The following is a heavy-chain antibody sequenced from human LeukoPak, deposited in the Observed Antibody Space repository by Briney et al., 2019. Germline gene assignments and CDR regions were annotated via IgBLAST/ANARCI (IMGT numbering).Heavy chain of an antibody. D-gene: IGHD3-10*01. CDR3: ARALKSGFGELSFDY. CDR2: IYHSGST. V-gene: IGHV4-4*02. Sequence: SGTLSLTCAVSGGSISSSNWWSWVRQPPGKGLEWIGEIYHSGSTNYNPSLKSRVPISVDKSKNQFPLKLSSVTAADTAVYYCARALKSGFGELSFDYWGQGTLVTVSS. J-gene: IGHJ4*02. CDR1: GGSISSSNW.